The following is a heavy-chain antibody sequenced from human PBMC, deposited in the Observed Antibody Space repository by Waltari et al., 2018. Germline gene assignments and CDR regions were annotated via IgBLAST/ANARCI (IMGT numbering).Heavy chain of an antibody. J-gene: IGHJ4*02. Sequence: QVQVVQSGAEVKKPGDSVKVSCKASGHNYYLHWVRQAPGQGLEWMGWINSNRCGTKYAQKFQGRVIIARDTSISTAYMELSRLTSDDTALYYCARGGYSSGLPLDWGQGTLVTVSS. V-gene: IGHV1-2*02. CDR1: GHNYY. CDR2: INSNRCGT. CDR3: ARGGYSSGLPLD. D-gene: IGHD3-22*01.